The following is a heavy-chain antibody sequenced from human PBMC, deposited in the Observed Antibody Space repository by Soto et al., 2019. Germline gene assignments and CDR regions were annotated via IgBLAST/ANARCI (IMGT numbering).Heavy chain of an antibody. CDR3: SREYRSSFDF. Sequence: QVQLVESGGGVVQPGRSLRLSCAASGFTFSNYGMHWVRQAPGKGLEWVAVIWYDGSNKYYADSVKGRFTISRDTSKNTLYLQMDSLRAEDTAVYYCSREYRSSFDFWGQGTLVTVST. CDR1: GFTFSNYG. V-gene: IGHV3-33*01. CDR2: IWYDGSNK. D-gene: IGHD6-19*01. J-gene: IGHJ4*02.